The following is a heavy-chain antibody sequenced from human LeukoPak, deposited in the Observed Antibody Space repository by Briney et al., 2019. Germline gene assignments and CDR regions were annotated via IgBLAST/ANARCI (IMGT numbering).Heavy chain of an antibody. CDR2: INPNIGGT. V-gene: IGHV1-2*02. Sequence: ASVKVSCKASGYTFTNYYMHWVRQAPGQGLEWMGWINPNIGGTNYAQKFQGRVTMTRDTSISTAYMELSRLRSDDTAVYYCARLNYYGSGSYLDYWGQGTLVTVSS. CDR3: ARLNYYGSGSYLDY. CDR1: GYTFTNYY. D-gene: IGHD3-10*01. J-gene: IGHJ4*02.